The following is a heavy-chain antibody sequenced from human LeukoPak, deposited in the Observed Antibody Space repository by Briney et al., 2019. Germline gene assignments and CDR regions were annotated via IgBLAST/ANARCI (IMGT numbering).Heavy chain of an antibody. J-gene: IGHJ3*02. CDR1: GFTFDDYA. D-gene: IGHD3-10*01. CDR2: INWNGGST. CDR3: ARGPPYYYGSGSSLRGAFDI. V-gene: IGHV3-20*04. Sequence: GRSLRLSCAASGFTFDDYAMHWVRQAPGKGLEWVSGINWNGGSTGYADSVKGRFTISRDNAKNSLYLQINSLRAEDTALYYRARGPPYYYGSGSSLRGAFDIWGQGTMVTVSS.